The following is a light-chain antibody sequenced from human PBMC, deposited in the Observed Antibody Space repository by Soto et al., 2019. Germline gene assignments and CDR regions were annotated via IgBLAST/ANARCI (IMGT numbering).Light chain of an antibody. V-gene: IGLV1-51*01. CDR1: GSTMGTND. J-gene: IGLJ2*01. CDR2: DNI. Sequence: QSVLTQPPSVSAAPGRRGTLPAPGGGSTMGTNDDSWNRNPQGTAPKLLIYDNISRPPGIPDRFSGSKSGTSGTLDITGLQTGDEADYYCATWDYSLTGEVFGGGTKLTVL. CDR3: ATWDYSLTGEV.